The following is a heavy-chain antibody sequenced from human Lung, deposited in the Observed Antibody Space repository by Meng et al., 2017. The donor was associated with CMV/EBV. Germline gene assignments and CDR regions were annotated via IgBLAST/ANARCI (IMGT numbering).Heavy chain of an antibody. V-gene: IGHV4-59*01. J-gene: IGHJ4*02. Sequence: SXTVSGGSINNYYWTWIRQPPGMRLEWIGYISYSGSTKYNPSLKSRVTISVDTSKNHFSLKLSSVTAADTAVYYCARGSLSVVDPDHYFDYWGQGTXVTVSS. D-gene: IGHD2-15*01. CDR1: GGSINNYY. CDR3: ARGSLSVVDPDHYFDY. CDR2: ISYSGST.